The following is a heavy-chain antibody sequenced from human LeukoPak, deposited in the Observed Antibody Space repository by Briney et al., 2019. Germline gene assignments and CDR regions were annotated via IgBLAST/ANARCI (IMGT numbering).Heavy chain of an antibody. CDR1: GFTFSSYW. Sequence: PGGSLRLSCAASGFTFSSYWMSWVRQAPGKGLEWVANIKQDGSEKYYVDSVKGRFTISRDNAKNSLYLQMNSLRAEDTAVYYCARDGGYCTNGVCSPTRGYYYMDVWGKGTTVTVSS. CDR2: IKQDGSEK. J-gene: IGHJ6*03. CDR3: ARDGGYCTNGVCSPTRGYYYMDV. V-gene: IGHV3-7*01. D-gene: IGHD2-8*01.